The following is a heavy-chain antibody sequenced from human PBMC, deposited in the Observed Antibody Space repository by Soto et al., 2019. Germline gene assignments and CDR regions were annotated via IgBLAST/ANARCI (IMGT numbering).Heavy chain of an antibody. J-gene: IGHJ4*02. D-gene: IGHD3-10*01. CDR1: GYTFTSYC. CDR2: ISAYNGNT. V-gene: IGHV1-18*01. Sequence: ASVKVSCKASGYTFTSYCINWVRQAPGQGLEWMGWISAYNGNTNYAQKLQGRVTMTTYTSTSTAYMELRSLRSDDTAVYYCARSRMYGSGRHLWRYWGPGTLVTVSS. CDR3: ARSRMYGSGRHLWRY.